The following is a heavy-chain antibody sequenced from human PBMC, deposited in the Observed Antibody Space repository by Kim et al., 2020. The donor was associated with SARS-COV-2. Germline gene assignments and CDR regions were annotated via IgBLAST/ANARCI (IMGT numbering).Heavy chain of an antibody. D-gene: IGHD6-19*01. CDR3: ASIAVAAMGI. CDR1: GFTFSSYE. Sequence: GSLRLSCAASGFTFSSYEMNWVRQAPGKGLEWVSYISSSGSTIYYADSVKGRFTISRDNAKNSLYLQMNSLRAEDTAVYYCASIAVAAMGIWGQGTMVTVSS. CDR2: ISSSGSTI. V-gene: IGHV3-48*03. J-gene: IGHJ3*02.